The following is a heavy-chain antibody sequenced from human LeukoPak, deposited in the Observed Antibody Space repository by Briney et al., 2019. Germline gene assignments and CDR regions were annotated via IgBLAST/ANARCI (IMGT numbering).Heavy chain of an antibody. Sequence: PGGSLRLSSAASGFTFSSYGMSWVRQAPGKGLEWVSAIIGSGGSTYYADSVKGRFTISRDNAKNSLYLQMNSLRVEDTAVYYCAREDREDYMDVWGKGTTVTISS. CDR2: IIGSGGST. CDR3: AREDREDYMDV. D-gene: IGHD1-26*01. J-gene: IGHJ6*03. V-gene: IGHV3-23*01. CDR1: GFTFSSYG.